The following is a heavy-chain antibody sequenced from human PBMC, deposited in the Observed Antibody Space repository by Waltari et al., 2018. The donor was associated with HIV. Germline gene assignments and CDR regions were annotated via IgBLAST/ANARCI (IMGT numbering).Heavy chain of an antibody. CDR1: GGSVSSSSYF. V-gene: IGHV4-39*01. D-gene: IGHD1-26*01. Sequence: QLQLQESGPGLVKPSENLSLTCTVPGGSVSSSSYFWGWIRQPPGKGLEWVGRIYYTGRAYYNPSLKSRVTISVDTSKNQFSLKVTSVTAADTAVYYCARHALRVGAAYWNFDLWGRGTLVTVSS. CDR2: IYYTGRA. J-gene: IGHJ2*01. CDR3: ARHALRVGAAYWNFDL.